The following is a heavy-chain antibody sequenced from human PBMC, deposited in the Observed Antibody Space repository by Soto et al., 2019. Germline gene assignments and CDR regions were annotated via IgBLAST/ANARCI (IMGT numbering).Heavy chain of an antibody. Sequence: SETLSLTCSFSCGYIISYYWSWIRQPAGKGLEWIGRIFSSGSTHYNPSLKSRVTMSVDTSKNQISLRLTSVTAADTAVYYCARERGVGGSTGDYDQWGQGTLVTVSS. V-gene: IGHV4-4*07. CDR2: IFSSGST. CDR3: ARERGVGGSTGDYDQ. D-gene: IGHD5-12*01. CDR1: CGYIISYY. J-gene: IGHJ4*02.